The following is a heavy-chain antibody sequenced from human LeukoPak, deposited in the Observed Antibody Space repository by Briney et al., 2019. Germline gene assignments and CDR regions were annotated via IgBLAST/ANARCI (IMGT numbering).Heavy chain of an antibody. CDR2: ISSSSSYI. J-gene: IGHJ6*02. CDR1: GFTFSSYS. CDR3: ASFLTTVTPSPKNYYYYGMDV. V-gene: IGHV3-21*01. Sequence: GGSLRLSCAASGFTFSSYSMNWVRQAPGKGLEWVSSISSSSSYIYYADSVKGRFTISRDNAKNSLYLQVNSLRAEDTAVYYCASFLTTVTPSPKNYYYYGMDVWGQGTTVTVSS. D-gene: IGHD4-17*01.